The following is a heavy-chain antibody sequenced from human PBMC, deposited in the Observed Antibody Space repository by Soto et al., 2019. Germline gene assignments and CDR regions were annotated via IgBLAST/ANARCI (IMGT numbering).Heavy chain of an antibody. CDR1: GGSISSYY. D-gene: IGHD3-16*01. V-gene: IGHV4-59*08. CDR3: ARLGAQEIDP. Sequence: SETLSLTCTVSGGSISSYYWSWIRQPPGKGLELIGYIYYSGSTNYNPSLKSRVTISVDTSKNQFSLKMSSVTAADTAVYYCARLGAQEIDPWGQGTLVTVS. J-gene: IGHJ5*02. CDR2: IYYSGST.